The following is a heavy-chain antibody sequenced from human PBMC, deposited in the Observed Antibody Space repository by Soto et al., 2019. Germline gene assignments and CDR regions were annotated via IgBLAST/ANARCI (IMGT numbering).Heavy chain of an antibody. CDR1: GGSISSGGYY. CDR3: ARVRYYGSGSSYYFDY. J-gene: IGHJ4*02. D-gene: IGHD3-10*01. CDR2: IYYGGCT. Sequence: QVQLQESGPGLVKPSQTLSLTCTVSGGSISSGGYYWSWIRQHPGKGLEWIGYIYYGGCTYYNPSLKCRVTLSVDASKNQFSLKLSSVTAADTAVYYCARVRYYGSGSSYYFDYWGQGTLVTVSS. V-gene: IGHV4-31*03.